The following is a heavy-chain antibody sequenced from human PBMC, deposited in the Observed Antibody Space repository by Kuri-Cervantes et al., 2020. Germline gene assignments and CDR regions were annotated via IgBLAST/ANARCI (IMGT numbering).Heavy chain of an antibody. V-gene: IGHV3-30-3*01. CDR3: ARGLPEGWGYFDY. CDR2: ISYDGSNK. Sequence: GESLKISCAASGLTFSSYAMHWVRQAPGKGLEWVAVISYDGSNKYYADSVKGRFTISRDNSKNTLYLQMNSLRAEDTAVYYCARGLPEGWGYFDYWGQGTLVTVSS. D-gene: IGHD6-19*01. J-gene: IGHJ4*02. CDR1: GLTFSSYA.